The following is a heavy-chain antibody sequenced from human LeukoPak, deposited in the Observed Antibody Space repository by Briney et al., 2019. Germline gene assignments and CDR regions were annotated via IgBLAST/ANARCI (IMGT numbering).Heavy chain of an antibody. CDR3: ARQPPQYYGMDV. D-gene: IGHD1-14*01. V-gene: IGHV4-4*07. CDR1: GGSFSNYY. Sequence: SETLSLTCTVSGGSFSNYYWSWIRRPAGKGLEWIGRIYTSGSTNYNPSVKSRVTMSVDTSNNQFSLKLTSVTAADTAVYYCARQPPQYYGMDVWGQGTTVTVSS. CDR2: IYTSGST. J-gene: IGHJ6*02.